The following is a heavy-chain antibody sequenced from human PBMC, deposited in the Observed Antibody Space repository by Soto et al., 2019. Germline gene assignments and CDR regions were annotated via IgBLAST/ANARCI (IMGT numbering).Heavy chain of an antibody. J-gene: IGHJ5*02. D-gene: IGHD5-12*01. CDR2: ISNSGAT. Sequence: PYETLPCTCTLSGGSISSSGYYRGWNSQPPGRGLEWIASISNSGATYYSPSLKGRVTISQDTSKNQFSLELNSLTAADTALYFCARERRGSNWFDPWGQGTPVTVSS. CDR3: ARERRGSNWFDP. V-gene: IGHV4-39*02. CDR1: GGSISSSGYY.